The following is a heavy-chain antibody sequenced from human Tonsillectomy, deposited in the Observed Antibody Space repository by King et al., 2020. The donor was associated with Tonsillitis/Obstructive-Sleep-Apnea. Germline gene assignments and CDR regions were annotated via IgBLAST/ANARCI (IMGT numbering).Heavy chain of an antibody. CDR2: ISSSSSTI. CDR3: ARDFAESIAARTDY. J-gene: IGHJ4*02. V-gene: IGHV3-48*02. D-gene: IGHD6-6*01. CDR1: GFTFSNYT. Sequence: VQLVESGGGLVQPGGSLRLSCAASGFTFSNYTMNWVRQAPGKGLEWVSYISSSSSTIYYADSVKGRFTISRDNAKNSLYLQMNSLRDKDTAVYYCARDFAESIAARTDYWGQGTLVTVSS.